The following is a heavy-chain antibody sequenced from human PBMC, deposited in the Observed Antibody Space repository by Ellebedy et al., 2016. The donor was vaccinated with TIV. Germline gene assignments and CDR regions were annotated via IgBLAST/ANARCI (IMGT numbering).Heavy chain of an antibody. CDR2: IIPSSGTT. CDR1: GYTFTNYY. D-gene: IGHD2-15*01. J-gene: IGHJ4*02. CDR3: ARRYCSGGTCYASFDY. V-gene: IGHV1-46*01. Sequence: AASVKVSCKASGYTFTNYYIHWVRQAPGQGLEWMGLIIPSSGTTSYAQKFQGRVTMTRDTSTDTVYMELNSLRSEDTAVYYCARRYCSGGTCYASFDYWGQGTLVTVSS.